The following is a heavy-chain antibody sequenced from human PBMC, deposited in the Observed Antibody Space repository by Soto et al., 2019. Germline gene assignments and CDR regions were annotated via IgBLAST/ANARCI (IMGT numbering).Heavy chain of an antibody. D-gene: IGHD1-20*01. V-gene: IGHV1-18*04. CDR1: GDTFSTYT. CDR3: ARDAAIGINDY. Sequence: ASVKVSCKASGDTFSTYTITWMRQAPGQGLEWMGWISAYNGNTKYAQKLQGRVTMTTDTSTSTAYMELRSLRSDDTAVYYCARDAAIGINDYWGQGTLVTVSS. J-gene: IGHJ4*02. CDR2: ISAYNGNT.